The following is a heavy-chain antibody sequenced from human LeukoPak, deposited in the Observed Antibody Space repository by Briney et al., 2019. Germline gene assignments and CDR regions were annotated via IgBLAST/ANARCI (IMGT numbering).Heavy chain of an antibody. CDR3: ARGRSSRRHPYYYYYYMDV. V-gene: IGHV4-39*07. CDR1: GGSISSSSYY. D-gene: IGHD6-13*01. CDR2: IYYSGST. Sequence: PSETLSLTCTVSGGSISSSSYYWGWFRQPPGKGLEWIGSIYYSGSTYYNPSLRSRVTISVDTSKNQFSLKLSSVTAADTAVYYCARGRSSRRHPYYYYYYMDVWGKGATVTVSS. J-gene: IGHJ6*03.